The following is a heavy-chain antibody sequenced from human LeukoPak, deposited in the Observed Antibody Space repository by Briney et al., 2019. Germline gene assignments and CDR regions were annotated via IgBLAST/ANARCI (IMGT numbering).Heavy chain of an antibody. CDR2: VDSSGNT. J-gene: IGHJ4*02. Sequence: PSETLSLTCSVSVVSMNGYYCSWLRQSAGNRLEWIGHVDSSGNTNYNPSLESRVTMSVDTSKKQFSLKLSSVTAADTAVYYCARHTKYLGGRKRGSSSWSNFDYWGQGTLVTVSS. CDR3: ARHTKYLGGRKRGSSSWSNFDY. D-gene: IGHD6-13*01. CDR1: VVSMNGYY. V-gene: IGHV4-4*07.